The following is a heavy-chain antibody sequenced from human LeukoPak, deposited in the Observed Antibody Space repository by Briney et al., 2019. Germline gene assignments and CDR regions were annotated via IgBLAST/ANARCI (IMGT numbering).Heavy chain of an antibody. CDR2: IYSGGST. CDR3: ARGGGDYYDSSGYYHMGYYFDF. CDR1: GFTVSSNY. J-gene: IGHJ4*02. D-gene: IGHD3-22*01. Sequence: GGSLRLSCAASGFTVSSNYMSWVRQAPGKGLEWVSVIYSGGSTYYADSVKGRFTISRDNSKNTLYLQMNSLRAEDTAVYYCARGGGDYYDSSGYYHMGYYFDFWGQGTLVTVSS. V-gene: IGHV3-66*01.